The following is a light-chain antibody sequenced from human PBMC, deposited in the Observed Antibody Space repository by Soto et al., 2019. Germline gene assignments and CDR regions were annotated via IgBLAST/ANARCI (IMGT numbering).Light chain of an antibody. CDR1: QSVSSSY. CDR3: HQYGSSPA. V-gene: IGKV3-20*01. J-gene: IGKJ3*01. Sequence: EIVLTQSPGTLSLSPGERATLSCRASQSVSSSYLAWYQQKPGQAPRLLIYGASSRATGIPDRFSGSGSGTDFSLTISRLEPEDLAVYYCHQYGSSPAFGPGTKVDIK. CDR2: GAS.